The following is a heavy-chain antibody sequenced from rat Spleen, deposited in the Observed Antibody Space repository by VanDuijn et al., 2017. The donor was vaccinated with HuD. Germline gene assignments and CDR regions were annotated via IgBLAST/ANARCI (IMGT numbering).Heavy chain of an antibody. Sequence: EVQLVESGGGLVQPGRSLKLSCAASGFTLSNYGMHWIRQAPTKGLEWVASISPSGGNTYYRDSVKGRFTISRDNAKSTLYLQMNSLRSEDTATYYSTTDRAFDYWGQGVMVTVSS. CDR2: ISPSGGNT. D-gene: IGHD1-4*01. V-gene: IGHV5-19*01. J-gene: IGHJ2*01. CDR3: TTDRAFDY. CDR1: GFTLSNYG.